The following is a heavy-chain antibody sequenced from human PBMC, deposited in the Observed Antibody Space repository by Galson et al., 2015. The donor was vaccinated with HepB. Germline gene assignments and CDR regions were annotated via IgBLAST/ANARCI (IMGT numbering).Heavy chain of an antibody. V-gene: IGHV3-69-1*01. CDR3: ARTPRGLMNLDY. CDR2: ISSSTYI. CDR1: GFTFSNYN. J-gene: IGHJ4*02. Sequence: SLRLSCAASGFTFSNYNMNWVRQTPGKELEWVSFISSSTYIYYADSMKGRFTISRDNAKNSLFLQMNSLRVEDTAVYYCARTPRGLMNLDYWGQGTLLIVSS. D-gene: IGHD3-10*01.